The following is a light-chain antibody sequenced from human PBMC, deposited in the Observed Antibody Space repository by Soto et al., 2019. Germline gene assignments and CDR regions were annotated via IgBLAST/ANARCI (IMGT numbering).Light chain of an antibody. CDR2: DVS. Sequence: QSVLTQPASVFGSPGQWITISCTGTSSDVGGYNYVSWYQQHPGKAPKLMIYDVSNRPSGVSNRFSGSKSVNTASLTISGLQAEDEADYYCSSYTSSSTYVFGTGTKVTVL. CDR1: SSDVGGYNY. CDR3: SSYTSSSTYV. V-gene: IGLV2-14*01. J-gene: IGLJ1*01.